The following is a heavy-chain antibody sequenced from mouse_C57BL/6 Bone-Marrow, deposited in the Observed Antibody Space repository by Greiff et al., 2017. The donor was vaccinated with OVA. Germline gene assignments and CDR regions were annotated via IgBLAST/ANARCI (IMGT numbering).Heavy chain of an antibody. J-gene: IGHJ2*01. V-gene: IGHV14-4*01. CDR3: TTYRY. CDR1: GFNIKDDY. Sequence: VQLQQSGAELVRPGASVKLSCTASGFNIKDDYMHWVKERPEKGLEWIGWIDPENGDTQYASKIQGKATITADTSSKTVYLHLSSLTSEDTAVYYCTTYRYWGQGTTLTVSS. CDR2: IDPENGDT.